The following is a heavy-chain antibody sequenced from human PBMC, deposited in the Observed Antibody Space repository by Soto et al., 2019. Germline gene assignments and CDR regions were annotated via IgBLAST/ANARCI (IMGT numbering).Heavy chain of an antibody. CDR1: GFTVSSNY. V-gene: IGHV3-66*01. CDR3: ARDRAYYDILTSYRTLYYFDY. J-gene: IGHJ4*02. CDR2: IYSGGST. D-gene: IGHD3-9*01. Sequence: GGSLRLSCAASGFTVSSNYMSWVRQAPGKGLEWVSVIYSGGSTYYADSVKGRFTISRDNSKNTLFLQMNSLRAEDTAVYYCARDRAYYDILTSYRTLYYFDYWGQGTLVTVSS.